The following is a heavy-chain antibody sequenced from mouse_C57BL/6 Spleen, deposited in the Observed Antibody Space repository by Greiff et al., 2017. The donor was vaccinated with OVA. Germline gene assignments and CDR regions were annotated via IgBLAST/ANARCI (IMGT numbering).Heavy chain of an antibody. Sequence: QVTLKESGPGILQPSQTLSLTCSFSGFSLSTFGMGVGWIRQPSGKGLEWLAHIWWDDDKYYNPALKRRLTISKDTSKNQVFLKIANVDTADTATYYCAGIRDYYGSSYGYFDVWGTGTTVTVSS. CDR3: AGIRDYYGSSYGYFDV. CDR2: IWWDDDK. CDR1: GFSLSTFGMG. J-gene: IGHJ1*03. D-gene: IGHD1-1*01. V-gene: IGHV8-8*01.